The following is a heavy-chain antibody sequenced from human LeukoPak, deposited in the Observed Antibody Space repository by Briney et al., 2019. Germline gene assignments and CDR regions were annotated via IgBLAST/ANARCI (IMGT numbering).Heavy chain of an antibody. D-gene: IGHD6-13*01. CDR2: IWYDGSNK. Sequence: GGSLRLSCAASGFTFSSYGMHWVRQAPGKGLEWLAVIWYDGSNKYYADSVKGRFTISRDNSKNTLYLQMNSLRAEDTAVYYCAKDKQGDYFDYWGQGTLVTVSS. CDR3: AKDKQGDYFDY. V-gene: IGHV3-33*06. CDR1: GFTFSSYG. J-gene: IGHJ4*02.